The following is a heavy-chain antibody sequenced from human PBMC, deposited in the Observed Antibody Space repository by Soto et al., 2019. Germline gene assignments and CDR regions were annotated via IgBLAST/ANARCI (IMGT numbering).Heavy chain of an antibody. D-gene: IGHD4-17*01. V-gene: IGHV3-30*18. J-gene: IGHJ6*02. CDR2: ISYDGSNK. CDR3: AKEVIAVTTHMDYYGMDV. CDR1: GFTFSSYG. Sequence: GGSLRLSCAASGFTFSSYGMHWVRQAPGKGLEWVAVISYDGSNKYYADSVKGRFTISRDNSKNTLYLQMNSLRAEDTAVYYCAKEVIAVTTHMDYYGMDVWGQGTTVTVSS.